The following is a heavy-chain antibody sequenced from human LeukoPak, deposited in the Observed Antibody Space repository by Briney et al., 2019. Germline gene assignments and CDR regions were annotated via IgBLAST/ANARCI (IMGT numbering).Heavy chain of an antibody. CDR1: GYTFTSYG. CDR3: ATCSGGSCYSNFDY. Sequence: ASVTVSCKASGYTFTSYGISWVRQAPGQGLEWMGWISGYNGNTNYAEKLQGRVTMTTDTSTSTAYMELRSLRSDDTAVYYCATCSGGSCYSNFDYWGQGTLVTVSS. J-gene: IGHJ4*02. V-gene: IGHV1-18*01. CDR2: ISGYNGNT. D-gene: IGHD2-15*01.